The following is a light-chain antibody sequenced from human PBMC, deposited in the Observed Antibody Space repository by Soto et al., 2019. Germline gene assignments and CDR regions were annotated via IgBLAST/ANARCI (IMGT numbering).Light chain of an antibody. CDR1: SSDIGGYNY. Sequence: QSALTQPASVSGSPGQSITISCTGTSSDIGGYNYVSWYQQHPGKAPKLMIYDVSARPSGVSNRFSGSKSGNTASLTISGLQAEDEADYYCSSCIDRSTLVVFGGGTKLTVL. CDR2: DVS. V-gene: IGLV2-14*01. J-gene: IGLJ2*01. CDR3: SSCIDRSTLVV.